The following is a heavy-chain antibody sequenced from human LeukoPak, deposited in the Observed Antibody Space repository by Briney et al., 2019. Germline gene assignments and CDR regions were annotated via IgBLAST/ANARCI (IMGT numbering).Heavy chain of an antibody. CDR1: GFTFSNYA. CDR3: ARDGSGGFDY. D-gene: IGHD1-26*01. J-gene: IGHJ4*02. CDR2: ISSSRSYI. Sequence: GGSLRLSCAASGFTFSNYAMSWVRQAPGKGLEWVSSISSSRSYIYYGDSVKGRFTISRDNAKNSLYLQMNSLRAEDTAVYYCARDGSGGFDYWGQGALVTVSS. V-gene: IGHV3-21*01.